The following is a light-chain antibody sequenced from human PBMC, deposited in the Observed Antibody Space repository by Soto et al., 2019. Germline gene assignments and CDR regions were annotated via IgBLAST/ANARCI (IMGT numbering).Light chain of an antibody. CDR1: QSVRGK. CDR3: QQYTTWPFIP. Sequence: RRECESTRAGAPGAKPTLSCSASQSVRGKLAWYQQKPGQSHRLIIYGASSRANGIPARFSGSVSGTELTLTIRSLTSEDFAVSYGQQYTTWPFIPSGPRPRLDIK. J-gene: IGKJ5*01. V-gene: IGKV3-15*01. CDR2: GAS.